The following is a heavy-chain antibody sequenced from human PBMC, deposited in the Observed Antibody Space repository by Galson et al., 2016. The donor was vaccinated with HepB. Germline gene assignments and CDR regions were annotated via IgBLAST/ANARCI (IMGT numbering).Heavy chain of an antibody. CDR3: AKDSYSVPDI. CDR1: GLNFRNYW. Sequence: SLRLSCAASGLNFRNYWTSWVRQAPGKGLEWVANINQDGSDTNYVDSVKGRFTISRDNAKNSLYLQMNSLTTEDTAVYYCAKDSYSVPDIWGQGTLVTVSS. J-gene: IGHJ3*02. D-gene: IGHD5/OR15-5a*01. V-gene: IGHV3-7*03. CDR2: INQDGSDT.